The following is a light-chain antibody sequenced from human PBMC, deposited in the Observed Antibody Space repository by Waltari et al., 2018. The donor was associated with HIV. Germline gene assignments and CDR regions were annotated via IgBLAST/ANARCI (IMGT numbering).Light chain of an antibody. J-gene: IGLJ2*01. V-gene: IGLV2-8*01. CDR1: SSDVGRYDY. CDR2: EVN. Sequence: QSALTQPPSASGSPGQSVTISCTGTSSDVGRYDYVSWYQQHPGKAPKLLIYEVNKRPSGVPDRFSGSKSGNTASLTVSWLQAEDEAEYSCTSYAGINPVAFGGGTKLTVL. CDR3: TSYAGINPVA.